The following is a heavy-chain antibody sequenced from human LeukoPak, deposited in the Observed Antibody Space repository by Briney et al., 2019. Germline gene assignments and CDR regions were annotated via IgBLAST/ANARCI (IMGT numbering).Heavy chain of an antibody. CDR3: ARVLWFGGAGARDSMKNAFDI. D-gene: IGHD3-10*01. V-gene: IGHV4-34*01. Sequence: SETLSLTCAVYGGSFSGYYWGWIRQPPGKGLDWIGNIYSSGSTYYDPSLKSRVTISVDTSKNQFSLKLNSVTAADTAVYYCARVLWFGGAGARDSMKNAFDIWGQGTMVTVSS. CDR2: IYSSGST. CDR1: GGSFSGYY. J-gene: IGHJ3*02.